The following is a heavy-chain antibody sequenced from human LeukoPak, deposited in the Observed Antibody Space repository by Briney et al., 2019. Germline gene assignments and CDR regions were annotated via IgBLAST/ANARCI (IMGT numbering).Heavy chain of an antibody. D-gene: IGHD2-2*02. CDR3: ARNTAAIVLRYFYFYMDV. V-gene: IGHV3-7*01. J-gene: IGHJ6*03. CDR1: GFSFRSYW. Sequence: PGGSLRLSCAASGFSFRSYWMSWVRQAPGKGLEWVANIKVDGSEEYYVDSVKGRFTIPRDNAKSSLYLQMNSLRAEDTAVYYCARNTAAIVLRYFYFYMDVWGKGTTVTVSS. CDR2: IKVDGSEE.